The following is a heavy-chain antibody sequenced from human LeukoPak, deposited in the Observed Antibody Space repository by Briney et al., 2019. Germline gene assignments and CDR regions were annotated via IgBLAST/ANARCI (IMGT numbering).Heavy chain of an antibody. CDR2: INSDGNST. CDR1: GFTFSRYW. D-gene: IGHD3-16*01. Sequence: PGGSLGLSCAASGFTFSRYWMHWERQAPGKGLVWVSRINSDGNSTTYADSVKGRFTISRDNAKNTLYLQMSSLRAEDTAVYHCAKSTLGASRRDVWGKGTTVTVSS. CDR3: AKSTLGASRRDV. J-gene: IGHJ6*04. V-gene: IGHV3-74*03.